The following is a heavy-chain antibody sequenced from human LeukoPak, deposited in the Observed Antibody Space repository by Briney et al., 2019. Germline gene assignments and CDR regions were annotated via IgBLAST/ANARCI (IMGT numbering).Heavy chain of an antibody. CDR3: ARENYCTNGVCWAFDP. CDR1: VGSISSSDYY. D-gene: IGHD2-8*01. V-gene: IGHV4-39*07. J-gene: IGHJ5*02. Sequence: PSETLFLSCTVSVGSISSSDYYWGWIRQPPGKGLEWIGHIYYTGSSSYNSSLKSRVTISVDTSKNQFSLQLSSVTAADTAVYYCARENYCTNGVCWAFDPWGQGALVTVSS. CDR2: IYYTGSS.